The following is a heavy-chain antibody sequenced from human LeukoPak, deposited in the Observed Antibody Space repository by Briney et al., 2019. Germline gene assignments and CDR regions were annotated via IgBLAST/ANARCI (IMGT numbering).Heavy chain of an antibody. D-gene: IGHD3-22*01. Sequence: ASVKVSCKAPGGTFSSYAISWVRQAPGQGLEWMGGIIPIFGTANYAQKFQGRVTITTDESTSTAYMELSSLRSEDTAVYYCARTYYYDSSGYSPDDAFDIWGQGTMVTVSS. CDR2: IIPIFGTA. CDR1: GGTFSSYA. J-gene: IGHJ3*02. V-gene: IGHV1-69*05. CDR3: ARTYYYDSSGYSPDDAFDI.